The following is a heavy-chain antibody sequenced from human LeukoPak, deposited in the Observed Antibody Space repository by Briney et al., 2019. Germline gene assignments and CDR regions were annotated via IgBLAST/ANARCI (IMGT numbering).Heavy chain of an antibody. J-gene: IGHJ4*02. D-gene: IGHD3-10*01. CDR3: AKPMTRTMVRGVPPSDY. CDR2: VSGSGATT. V-gene: IGHV3-23*01. Sequence: PGGSLRLSCAASGFTFSSYAMSWVRQAPGKGLEWVSAVSGSGATTYYADSVKGRFTISRDNSKNTLYLQMNILRAEDTAVYYCAKPMTRTMVRGVPPSDYWGQGPLVTVSS. CDR1: GFTFSSYA.